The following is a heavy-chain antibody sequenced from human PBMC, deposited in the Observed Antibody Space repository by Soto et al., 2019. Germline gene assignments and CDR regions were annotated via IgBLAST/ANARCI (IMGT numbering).Heavy chain of an antibody. D-gene: IGHD2-2*01. Sequence: PGESLKISCXGSGYSFASYWIGWVRQMPGKGLEWMGIIYPGDSDTRYSPSFQGQVTISADKSISTAYLQWSSLKASDTAVYYCARAGGYCSSTSCYYYYYYGMDVWGQGTTVTVSS. CDR2: IYPGDSDT. CDR1: GYSFASYW. J-gene: IGHJ6*02. CDR3: ARAGGYCSSTSCYYYYYYGMDV. V-gene: IGHV5-51*01.